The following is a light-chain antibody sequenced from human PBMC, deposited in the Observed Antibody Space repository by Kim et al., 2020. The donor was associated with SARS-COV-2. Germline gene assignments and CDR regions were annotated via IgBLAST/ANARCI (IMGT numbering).Light chain of an antibody. V-gene: IGKV1-17*03. CDR2: AAS. CDR1: QGISNY. Sequence: DIQMTQSPSAMSASVGDRVTITCRASQGISNYLAWFQQKPGKVPKRLIYAASSLRSGVPSRFSGSGSGTEFTLTISSLQPEDFATYYCLQHNDFPRLTFGGGTKVDIK. CDR3: LQHNDFPRLT. J-gene: IGKJ4*01.